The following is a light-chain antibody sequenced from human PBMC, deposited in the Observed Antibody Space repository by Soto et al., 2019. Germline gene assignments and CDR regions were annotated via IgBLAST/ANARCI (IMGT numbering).Light chain of an antibody. V-gene: IGKV3-20*01. Sequence: EIVLTQSPGTLSLSPGEGATLSCRASQSVSSSYLAWYQQKPGQAPRLLIYGASSRATGIPDRFSVGGSGTDFTLTISRLEPEDFAVYYCQQYDNSPWTFGQGTKVEIK. CDR1: QSVSSSY. CDR3: QQYDNSPWT. CDR2: GAS. J-gene: IGKJ1*01.